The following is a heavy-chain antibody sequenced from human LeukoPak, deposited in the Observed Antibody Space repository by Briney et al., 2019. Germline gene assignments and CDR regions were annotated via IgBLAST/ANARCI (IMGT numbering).Heavy chain of an antibody. CDR1: GFTFSSNY. Sequence: GGSLRLSCAASGFTFSSNYMSWVRQAPGKGLEWVSVIYSGGSTYYADSVKGRFTISRDNSENTLYLEMNSLRGEDTAVYYCARGDYDLSGSYHYGMDVWGQGTTVTVSS. CDR3: ARGDYDLSGSYHYGMDV. J-gene: IGHJ6*02. CDR2: IYSGGST. D-gene: IGHD3-10*01. V-gene: IGHV3-53*05.